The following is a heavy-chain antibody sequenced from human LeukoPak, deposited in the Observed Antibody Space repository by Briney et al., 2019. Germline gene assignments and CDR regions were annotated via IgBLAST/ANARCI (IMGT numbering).Heavy chain of an antibody. CDR2: ISAYNGNT. Sequence: ASVKVSCKASGYTFTSYGISWVRQAPGQGLEWMGWISAYNGNTNYAQKLQGRVTMTTDTSTSTAYMELRSLRSDDTAVYYCARDRPYYYDSSGQKGYFDYWGQGTLVSVSS. V-gene: IGHV1-18*01. J-gene: IGHJ4*02. CDR1: GYTFTSYG. D-gene: IGHD3-22*01. CDR3: ARDRPYYYDSSGQKGYFDY.